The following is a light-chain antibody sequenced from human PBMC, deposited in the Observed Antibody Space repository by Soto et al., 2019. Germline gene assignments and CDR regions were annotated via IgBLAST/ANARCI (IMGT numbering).Light chain of an antibody. J-gene: IGLJ2*01. CDR2: QDS. CDR1: KLGDKY. Sequence: SYELTQPPSVSVSPGQTASITCSGDKLGDKYACWYQQKPGQSPVLVIYQDSKRPSGIPERFSGSNSGNTATLTISGPQAMDEAEYYCQAWDSSNVVFGGGTKLTVL. V-gene: IGLV3-1*01. CDR3: QAWDSSNVV.